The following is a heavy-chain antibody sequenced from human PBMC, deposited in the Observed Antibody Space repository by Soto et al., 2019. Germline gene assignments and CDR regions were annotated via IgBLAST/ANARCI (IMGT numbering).Heavy chain of an antibody. Sequence: QVQLQESGPGLVKPSQTLSLTCTVSGGSISSGGYYWSWIRQHPGKGLEWIGYIYYSESTYYNPYLKSRGTISVDTSKNQFSLKLSSVTAADTSVYYCARDRFLEWVTHLGGPDYYYGMDVWGQGTTVTVSS. CDR3: ARDRFLEWVTHLGGPDYYYGMDV. CDR1: GGSISSGGYY. D-gene: IGHD3-3*01. V-gene: IGHV4-31*03. J-gene: IGHJ6*02. CDR2: IYYSEST.